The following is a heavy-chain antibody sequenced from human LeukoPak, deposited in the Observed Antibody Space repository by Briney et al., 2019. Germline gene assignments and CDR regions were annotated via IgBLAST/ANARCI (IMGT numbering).Heavy chain of an antibody. CDR3: VRHYSSDYYGWFEY. CDR1: GFIFHDFG. CDR2: INWNGVST. Sequence: GGSLRLSCAASGFIFHDFGMGWVRQVPGKGLQWVSGINWNGVSTAYADSVKGRFTISRDNANNSLYPQIHSLRDEDTAFYYSVRHYSSDYYGWFEYWGRGALVTVSS. J-gene: IGHJ4*02. V-gene: IGHV3-20*04. D-gene: IGHD3-22*01.